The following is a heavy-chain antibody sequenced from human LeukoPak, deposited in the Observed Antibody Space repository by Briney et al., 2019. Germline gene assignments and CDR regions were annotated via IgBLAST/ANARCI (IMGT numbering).Heavy chain of an antibody. D-gene: IGHD3-3*01. CDR1: GGSISSYY. J-gene: IGHJ6*03. Sequence: SETLSLTCTVSGGSISSYYWSWIRQPPGKGLEWIGYIYTSGSTNYNPSLKSRVTISVDTSKNQFSLKLSSVTAADTAVYYCARDLYYDFWSGHSYMDVWGKGTTVTVSS. V-gene: IGHV4-4*09. CDR2: IYTSGST. CDR3: ARDLYYDFWSGHSYMDV.